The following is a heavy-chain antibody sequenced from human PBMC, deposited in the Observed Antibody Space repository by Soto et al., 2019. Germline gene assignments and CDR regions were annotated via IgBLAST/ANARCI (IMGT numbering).Heavy chain of an antibody. CDR1: GFTFSSYS. V-gene: IGHV3-21*01. Sequence: GGSLRLSCAASGFTFSSYSMNWVRQAPGKGLEWVSSISSSSSYIYYADSVKGRFTISRDNAKNSLYLQMNSLRAEDTAVYYCAREEEVNYYYYGMDVWGQGTTVTVSS. J-gene: IGHJ6*02. CDR2: ISSSSSYI. D-gene: IGHD3-22*01. CDR3: AREEEVNYYYYGMDV.